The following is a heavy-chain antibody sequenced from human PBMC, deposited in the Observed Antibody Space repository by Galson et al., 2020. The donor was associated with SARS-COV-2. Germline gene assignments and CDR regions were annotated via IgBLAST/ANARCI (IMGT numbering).Heavy chain of an antibody. CDR2: VKSKTDGGTT. D-gene: IGHD4-17*01. CDR1: GFTFSNAW. Sequence: GESLKISCAASGFTFSNAWMSWARQAPGKGLEWVGRVKSKTDGGTTDYAAPVKGRFIISRDDSKNTLYLQMDSLKTEDTAVYYCTWTTVTLQWDFWGQGTQVTVSS. J-gene: IGHJ4*02. V-gene: IGHV3-15*01. CDR3: TWTTVTLQWDF.